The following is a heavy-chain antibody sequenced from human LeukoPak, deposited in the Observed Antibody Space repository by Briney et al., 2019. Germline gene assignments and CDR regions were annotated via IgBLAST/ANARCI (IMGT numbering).Heavy chain of an antibody. V-gene: IGHV3-21*01. CDR1: GFTFSSYS. CDR2: ISSSSSYI. Sequence: PGGSLRLSCAASGFTFSSYSLNWVRQAPGKGLEWVSSISSSSSYIYYADSVKGRFTISRDNAKNSLYLQMNSLRAEDTAVYYCARFYDILTGYYMDVWGKGTTVTVSS. CDR3: ARFYDILTGYYMDV. D-gene: IGHD3-9*01. J-gene: IGHJ6*03.